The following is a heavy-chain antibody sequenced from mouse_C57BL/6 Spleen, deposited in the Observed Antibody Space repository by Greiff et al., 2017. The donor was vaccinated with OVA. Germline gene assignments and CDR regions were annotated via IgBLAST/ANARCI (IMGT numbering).Heavy chain of an antibody. CDR2: ISSGGSYT. J-gene: IGHJ3*01. Sequence: EVQRVESGGDLVKPGGSLKLSCAASGFTFSSYGMSWVRQTPDKRLVWVATISSGGSYTYYPDSVKGRFTISRDNAKNTLYLQMSSLKSEDTAMYYCARWGYGSSTAWFAYWGQGTLVTVSA. V-gene: IGHV5-6*01. CDR3: ARWGYGSSTAWFAY. CDR1: GFTFSSYG. D-gene: IGHD1-1*01.